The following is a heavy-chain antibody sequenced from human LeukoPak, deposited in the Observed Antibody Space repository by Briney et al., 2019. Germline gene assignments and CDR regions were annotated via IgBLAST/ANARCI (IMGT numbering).Heavy chain of an antibody. D-gene: IGHD3-3*01. J-gene: IGHJ4*02. V-gene: IGHV3-23*01. CDR2: ISESGGST. Sequence: PGGSLRLSCAASGFTFSSYAMSWVRQAPGKGLEWVSAISESGGSTSYADSVKGRFTISRDNSKSTLFLQMNSLRAEDTAVYYCAKSHTYDFWSGSDYYFDYWSQVTLVTVSS. CDR3: AKSHTYDFWSGSDYYFDY. CDR1: GFTFSSYA.